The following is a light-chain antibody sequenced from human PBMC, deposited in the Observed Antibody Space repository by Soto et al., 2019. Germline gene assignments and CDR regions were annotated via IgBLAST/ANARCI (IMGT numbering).Light chain of an antibody. Sequence: DIQMAQSPSSLSASVGDRVSFTCRASQDIATNLNWYQEKPGTAPKRLIYAASLLQGGGPSRFRGRRPGTAVTPNIRSLQREDFATYFCQQSIRNTPSFGPGTKLEIK. V-gene: IGKV1-39*01. CDR3: QQSIRNTPS. CDR1: QDIATN. CDR2: AAS. J-gene: IGKJ2*03.